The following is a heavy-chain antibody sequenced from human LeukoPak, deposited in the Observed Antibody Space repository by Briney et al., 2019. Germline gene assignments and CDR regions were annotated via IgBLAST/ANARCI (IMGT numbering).Heavy chain of an antibody. D-gene: IGHD3/OR15-3a*01. J-gene: IGHJ4*02. V-gene: IGHV3-23*01. CDR1: GFTFSSYA. CDR2: ISGSGDNT. CDR3: ARGGWTFDN. Sequence: PGGSLRLSCAASGFTFSSYAMNWVRQAPGKGLEWISSISGSGDNTYYADSVKGRFTISRDNSKNTLYLQMNSLRAEDTAVYHCARGGWTFDNWGQGTLVTVSS.